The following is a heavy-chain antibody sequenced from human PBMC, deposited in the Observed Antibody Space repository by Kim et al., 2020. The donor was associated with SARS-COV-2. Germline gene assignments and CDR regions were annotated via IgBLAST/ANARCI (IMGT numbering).Heavy chain of an antibody. CDR3: ARLDHRGGEWYFDY. J-gene: IGHJ4*02. V-gene: IGHV4-39*02. CDR2: VHFRGIT. CDR1: GVSMSTASFY. D-gene: IGHD2-21*01. Sequence: SETLSLTCTASGVSMSTASFYWAWVRLSPERGLEWIGSVHFRGITAYSTSLKSRATISGDMSKNHFSLKLTSVTVTDTAVYYCARLDHRGGEWYFDYWGPGTVVTVSS.